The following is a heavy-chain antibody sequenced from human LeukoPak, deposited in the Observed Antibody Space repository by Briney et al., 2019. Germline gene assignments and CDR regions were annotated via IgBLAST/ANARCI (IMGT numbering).Heavy chain of an antibody. Sequence: SETLSLTCTVSGGSISSYYWSWIRQPAGKGLEWDGRIYTSGSTNYNPSLKSRVTISVDKSKDQFSLKLSSVTAADTAVYYCARGGYSSGWSDFDYWGQGTLVTVSS. CDR1: GGSISSYY. V-gene: IGHV4-4*07. D-gene: IGHD6-19*01. J-gene: IGHJ4*02. CDR3: ARGGYSSGWSDFDY. CDR2: IYTSGST.